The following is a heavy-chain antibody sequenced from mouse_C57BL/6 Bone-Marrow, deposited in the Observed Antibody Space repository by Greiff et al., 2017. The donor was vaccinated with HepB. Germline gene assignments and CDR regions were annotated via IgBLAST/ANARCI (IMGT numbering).Heavy chain of an antibody. D-gene: IGHD2-1*01. V-gene: IGHV14-4*01. Sequence: EVKLQESGAELVRPGASVKLSCTASGFNIKDDYMHWVKQRPEQGLEWIGWIDPENGDTEYASKFQGKATITADTSSNTAYLQLSSLTSEDTAVYYCTTDGIPPGFAYWGQGTLVTVSA. CDR3: TTDGIPPGFAY. CDR2: IDPENGDT. J-gene: IGHJ3*01. CDR1: GFNIKDDY.